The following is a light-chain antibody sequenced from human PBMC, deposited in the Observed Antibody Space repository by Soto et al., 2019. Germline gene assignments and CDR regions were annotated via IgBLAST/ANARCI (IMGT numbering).Light chain of an antibody. CDR2: DVS. V-gene: IGLV2-14*01. Sequence: QSVLTQPASVSGSPGQSITISCTGTSSDVGGYNYVSWYQQHPGKAPKLMIYDVSNRPSGVSNRFSGSKSGNTASLTISGLQAEDEGDYYCSSYTSSSTLLDVFGTGTKLTVL. CDR1: SSDVGGYNY. J-gene: IGLJ1*01. CDR3: SSYTSSSTLLDV.